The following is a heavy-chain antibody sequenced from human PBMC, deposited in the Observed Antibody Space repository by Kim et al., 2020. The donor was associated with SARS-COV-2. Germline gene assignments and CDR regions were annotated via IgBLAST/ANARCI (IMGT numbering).Heavy chain of an antibody. J-gene: IGHJ3*02. Sequence: DSVKGRFTISRDNSKTTLYLQMNSVRAEDTAVYYCARELSYDSSGDAFDIWGQGTMVTVSS. V-gene: IGHV3-30*07. D-gene: IGHD3-22*01. CDR3: ARELSYDSSGDAFDI.